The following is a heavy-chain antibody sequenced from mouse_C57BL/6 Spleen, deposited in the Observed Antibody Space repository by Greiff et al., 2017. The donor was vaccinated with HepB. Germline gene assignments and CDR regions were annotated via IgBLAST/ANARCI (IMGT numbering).Heavy chain of an antibody. V-gene: IGHV5-4*01. CDR3: ARDRGDGGFAY. J-gene: IGHJ3*01. Sequence: EVKLMESGGGLVKPGGSLKLSCAASGFTFSSYAMSWVRQTPEKRLEWVATISDGGSYTYYPDNVKGRFTISRDNAKNNLYLQMSHLKSEDTAMYYCARDRGDGGFAYWGQGTLVTVSA. D-gene: IGHD1-2*01. CDR1: GFTFSSYA. CDR2: ISDGGSYT.